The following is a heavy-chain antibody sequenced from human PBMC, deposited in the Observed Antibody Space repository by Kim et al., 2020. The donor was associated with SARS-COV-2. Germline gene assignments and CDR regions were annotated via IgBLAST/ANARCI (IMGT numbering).Heavy chain of an antibody. Sequence: YSPSCQGQVTISADKSISTAYLQWSSLKASDTAMYYCARFVTKVPYGMDVWGQGTTVTVSS. CDR3: ARFVTKVPYGMDV. D-gene: IGHD3-10*01. J-gene: IGHJ6*02. V-gene: IGHV5-51*01.